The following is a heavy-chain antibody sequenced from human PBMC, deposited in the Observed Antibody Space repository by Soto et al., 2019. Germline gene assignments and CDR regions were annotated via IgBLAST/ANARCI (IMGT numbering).Heavy chain of an antibody. CDR2: ISSSSSYI. CDR3: ASRSITIFGVVP. V-gene: IGHV3-21*01. CDR1: GFTFSSYS. Sequence: GGSLRLSCAASGFTFSSYSMNWVRQAPGKGLEWVSSISSSSSYIYYADSVKGRFTISRDNAKNSLYLQMNSLRAEDTAVYYCASRSITIFGVVPWGQGTLVTAPQ. D-gene: IGHD3-3*01. J-gene: IGHJ5*02.